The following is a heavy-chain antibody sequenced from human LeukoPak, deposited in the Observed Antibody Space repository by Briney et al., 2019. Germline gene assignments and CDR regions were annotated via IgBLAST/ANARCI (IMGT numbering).Heavy chain of an antibody. CDR1: GFTFSSYE. CDR2: ISSSGSTI. V-gene: IGHV3-48*03. Sequence: QPGGSLRLSCAASGFTFSSYEMNWVRQAPGKGLEWVSYISSSGSTIYYADSVKGRFTISRDNAKNSLYLQMNSLKTEDTAVYYCTTSSSPRYYYYYYMDVWGKGTTVTVSS. CDR3: TTSSSPRYYYYYYMDV. J-gene: IGHJ6*03. D-gene: IGHD6-6*01.